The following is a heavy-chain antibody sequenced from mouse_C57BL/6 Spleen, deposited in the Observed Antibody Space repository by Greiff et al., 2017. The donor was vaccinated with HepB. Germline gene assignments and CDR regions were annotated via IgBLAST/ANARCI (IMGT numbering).Heavy chain of an antibody. CDR3: ARGLGGYYFDY. CDR2: ISDGGSYI. D-gene: IGHD3-1*01. Sequence: EVMLVESGGGLVKPGGSLKLSCAASGFTFSSYAMSWVRQTPEKRLEWVATISDGGSYIYYPDNVKGRFTISRDNAKNNLYLQMSHLKSEDTAMYYCARGLGGYYFDYWGQGTTLTVSS. CDR1: GFTFSSYA. J-gene: IGHJ2*01. V-gene: IGHV5-4*03.